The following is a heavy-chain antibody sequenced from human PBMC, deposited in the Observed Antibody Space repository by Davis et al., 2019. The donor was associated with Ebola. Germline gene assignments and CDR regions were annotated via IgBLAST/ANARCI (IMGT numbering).Heavy chain of an antibody. CDR1: GYTFTYRY. D-gene: IGHD2-15*01. Sequence: SVKVSCKASGYTFTYRYLHWVRQAPGQALEWMGWITPFNGNTNYAQKFQDRVTITRDRSMSTAYMELRSLRSDDTAVYYCARGGCSGGSCYSSDYWGQGTLVTVSS. CDR3: ARGGCSGGSCYSSDY. J-gene: IGHJ4*02. V-gene: IGHV1-45*02. CDR2: ITPFNGNT.